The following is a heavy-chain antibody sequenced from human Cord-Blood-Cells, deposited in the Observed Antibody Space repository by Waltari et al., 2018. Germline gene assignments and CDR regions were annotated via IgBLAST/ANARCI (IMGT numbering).Heavy chain of an antibody. Sequence: QVQLVESGGGVVQPGRSLRLSCAASGFTFSRSGMRWVRQAPGKGLEWVAVIGYDGSNKYYADSVKGRFTISRDNSKNTLYLQMNSLRAEDTAVYYCARGYSGYDPYYFDYWGQGTLVTVSS. CDR2: IGYDGSNK. CDR1: GFTFSRSG. D-gene: IGHD5-12*01. J-gene: IGHJ4*02. CDR3: ARGYSGYDPYYFDY. V-gene: IGHV3-33*01.